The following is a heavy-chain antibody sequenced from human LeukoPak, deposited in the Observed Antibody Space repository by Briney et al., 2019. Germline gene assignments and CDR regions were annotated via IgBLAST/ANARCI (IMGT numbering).Heavy chain of an antibody. V-gene: IGHV1-8*01. Sequence: ASVKVSCKASGYTFTNFDINWVRQAPGQGLEWMGWMNPVSGNAGSAQKFQGRVTLTRDTSMSTAYMEVTSLRSDGTAFYYCARAPMGRGALYWGQGTLVTVNS. D-gene: IGHD3-10*01. CDR1: GYTFTNFD. CDR2: MNPVSGNA. CDR3: ARAPMGRGALY. J-gene: IGHJ4*02.